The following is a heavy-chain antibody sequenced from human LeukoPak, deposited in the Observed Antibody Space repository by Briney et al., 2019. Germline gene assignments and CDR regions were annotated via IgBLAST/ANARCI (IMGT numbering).Heavy chain of an antibody. CDR1: GFTFSSYS. CDR3: ARYVVPSSLDY. Sequence: GGSLRLSCAASGFTFSSYSMNWVRQAPGKGLEWVSYISSSSYYIYYADSVKGRFTISRDNAKNSLYLQMNSLRVEDTAVYFCARYVVPSSLDYWGQGTLVTVS. D-gene: IGHD2-15*01. V-gene: IGHV3-21*01. CDR2: ISSSSYYI. J-gene: IGHJ4*02.